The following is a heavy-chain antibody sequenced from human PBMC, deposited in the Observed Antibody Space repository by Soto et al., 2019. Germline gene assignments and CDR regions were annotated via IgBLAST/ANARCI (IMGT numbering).Heavy chain of an antibody. V-gene: IGHV4-30-4*02. J-gene: IGHJ4*02. CDR2: IYYSGST. CDR1: GGSISSGDYY. D-gene: IGHD3-22*01. Sequence: SETLSLTCTVSGGSISSGDYYWSWIRQPPGKGLEWIGSIYYSGSTYYNPSLKSRVTISVDTSKNQFSLKLSSVTAADTAVYYCARSRAFGREWWYYDSSGYYKESFDYWGQGTLVTVSS. CDR3: ARSRAFGREWWYYDSSGYYKESFDY.